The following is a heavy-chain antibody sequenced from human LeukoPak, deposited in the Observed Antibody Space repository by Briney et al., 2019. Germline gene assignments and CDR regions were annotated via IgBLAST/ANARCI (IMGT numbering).Heavy chain of an antibody. J-gene: IGHJ4*02. D-gene: IGHD2-8*01. V-gene: IGHV5-51*01. CDR1: GYSFTSYW. Sequence: GGSLKISCKGSGYSFTSYWIGWVRQMPGKGLEWMGIIYPGDSDTRYSPSFQSLVTISADKSISTAYLQWSSLKASDIAIYYCARGTGVRYCSNGVCNRSDYWGQGTLVTVSS. CDR3: ARGTGVRYCSNGVCNRSDY. CDR2: IYPGDSDT.